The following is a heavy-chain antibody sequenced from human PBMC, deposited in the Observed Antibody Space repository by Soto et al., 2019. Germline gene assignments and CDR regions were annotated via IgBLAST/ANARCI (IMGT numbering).Heavy chain of an antibody. V-gene: IGHV3-30-3*01. Sequence: GESLKISCAASGFTFSSYAMHWVRQAPGKGLEWVAVISYDGSNKYYADSVKGRFTISRDNSKNTLYLQMNSLRAEDTAVYYCARVKSSWGDPYYYYYGMDVWGQGTTVTVSS. CDR3: ARVKSSWGDPYYYYYGMDV. J-gene: IGHJ6*02. D-gene: IGHD3-16*01. CDR1: GFTFSSYA. CDR2: ISYDGSNK.